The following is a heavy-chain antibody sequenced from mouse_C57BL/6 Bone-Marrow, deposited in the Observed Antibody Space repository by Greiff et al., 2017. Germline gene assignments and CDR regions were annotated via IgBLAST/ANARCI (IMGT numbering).Heavy chain of an antibody. CDR2: IDPNSRGT. D-gene: IGHD2-4*01. CDR3: ARMGDYDWYFDV. V-gene: IGHV1-72*01. Sequence: RGLEWIGRIDPNSRGTKYNEKFKCKATLTVDKPSSTAYMQLSSLTSEDSAVYYCARMGDYDWYFDVWGTGTTVTVSS. J-gene: IGHJ1*03.